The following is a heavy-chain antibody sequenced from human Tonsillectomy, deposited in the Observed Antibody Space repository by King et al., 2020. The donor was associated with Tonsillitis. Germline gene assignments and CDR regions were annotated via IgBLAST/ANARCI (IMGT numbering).Heavy chain of an antibody. CDR2: IKQDGSEE. J-gene: IGHJ4*02. CDR3: ARLPDFYDSSGYFPINY. Sequence: VQLVESGGGLVQPGGSLRLSCAASGFTFSRFWMSWVRQAPGKGLEWVANIKQDGSEEYYVDSVKGRFTIFRDNSKNSLFLQMISLRVEDTAVYYCARLPDFYDSSGYFPINYWGQGTLVTVSS. V-gene: IGHV3-7*03. CDR1: GFTFSRFW. D-gene: IGHD3-22*01.